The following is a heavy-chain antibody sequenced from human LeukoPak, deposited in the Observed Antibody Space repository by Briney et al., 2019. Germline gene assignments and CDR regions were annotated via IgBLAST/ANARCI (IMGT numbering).Heavy chain of an antibody. V-gene: IGHV4-34*01. D-gene: IGHD3-9*01. CDR1: GGSFSGYY. J-gene: IGHJ4*02. CDR2: INHSGST. CDR3: AREAPYYDILTGYLYYFDY. Sequence: PSETLSLTCAVYGGSFSGYYWSWIRQPPGKGLEWIGEINHSGSTNYNPSLKSRVTISVDTSKNQFSLKLSSVTAVDTAVYYCAREAPYYDILTGYLYYFDYWGQGTLVTVSS.